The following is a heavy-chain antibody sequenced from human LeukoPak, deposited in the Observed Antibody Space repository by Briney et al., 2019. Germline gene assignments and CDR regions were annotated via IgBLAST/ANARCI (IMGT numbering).Heavy chain of an antibody. V-gene: IGHV3-21*01. CDR3: ARAGNDFWSGYLDY. J-gene: IGHJ4*02. CDR1: GFTFSSYA. CDR2: ISSTSSYI. D-gene: IGHD3-3*01. Sequence: GGSLRLSCAASGFTFSSYAMNWVRQAPGKGLEWVSSISSTSSYIYYADSVKGRFTISRDNAKNSLYLQMNSLRAEDTAVYYCARAGNDFWSGYLDYWGQGTLVTVSS.